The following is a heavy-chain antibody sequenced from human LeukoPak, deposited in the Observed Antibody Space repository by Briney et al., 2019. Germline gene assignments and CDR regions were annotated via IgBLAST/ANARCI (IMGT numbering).Heavy chain of an antibody. J-gene: IGHJ3*02. CDR1: GFTFSSYW. Sequence: PVGSLRPSCAASGFTFSSYWMHWVRQAPGKGLVWVSRISTDGSRTSYADSVKGRFTISRDNAKNTLYLQMNSLRAEDTAVYYCAREGSAAGIDDAFDIWGQGTMVTVSS. D-gene: IGHD6-13*01. CDR3: AREGSAAGIDDAFDI. CDR2: ISTDGSRT. V-gene: IGHV3-74*01.